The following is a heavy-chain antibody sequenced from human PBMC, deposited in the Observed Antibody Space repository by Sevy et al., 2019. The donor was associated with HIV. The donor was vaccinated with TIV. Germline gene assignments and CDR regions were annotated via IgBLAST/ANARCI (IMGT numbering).Heavy chain of an antibody. D-gene: IGHD3-22*01. Sequence: GESLKISCRVSGFSFQYSMNWVRQAPGKGLEWVSSISSSSNYIYYADSLKGRFTVSRDNAKNSVYLQMNSLRAEDTAVYYCASDRRELSYDSSGYSDAFDIWGQGTLVTVSS. CDR1: GFSFQYS. V-gene: IGHV3-21*01. CDR2: ISSSSNYI. CDR3: ASDRRELSYDSSGYSDAFDI. J-gene: IGHJ3*02.